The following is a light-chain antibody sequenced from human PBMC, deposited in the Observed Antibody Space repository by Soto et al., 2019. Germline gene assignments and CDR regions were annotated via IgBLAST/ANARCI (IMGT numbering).Light chain of an antibody. V-gene: IGKV1-5*01. CDR3: QQYNHYWT. CDR2: DAS. Sequence: DIQMTQSPSTLSASVGDRVTITCRASQSISSWLAWYQQKPGKAPKVLIYDASSLESGVPSRFSGSGSGTGFSLTISSLQPDDFATYYCQQYNHYWTFGQGTKVDIK. CDR1: QSISSW. J-gene: IGKJ1*01.